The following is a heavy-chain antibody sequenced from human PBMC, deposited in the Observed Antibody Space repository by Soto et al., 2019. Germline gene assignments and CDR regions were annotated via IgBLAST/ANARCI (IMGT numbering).Heavy chain of an antibody. D-gene: IGHD3-10*01. V-gene: IGHV1-8*01. CDR3: ATDPGRYYGSGYGMDV. Sequence: GASVKVSCKASGYTFTTSYDISWVRQATGQGLEWMGWMSPNTGSTNYVQKFQGRVTMTRNTSTSTAYMELSSLRSEDTAVYYCATDPGRYYGSGYGMDVWGQGTTVTVSS. CDR2: MSPNTGST. CDR1: GYTFTTSYD. J-gene: IGHJ6*02.